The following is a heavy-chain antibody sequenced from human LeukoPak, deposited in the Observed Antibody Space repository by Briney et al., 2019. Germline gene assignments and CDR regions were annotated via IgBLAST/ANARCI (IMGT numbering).Heavy chain of an antibody. CDR1: GFTFSSSW. CDR2: INQDGSGK. V-gene: IGHV3-7*04. CDR3: VRGVDY. Sequence: GGSLRLSCAASGFTFSSSWMSWVRQAPGKGLEWVANINQDGSGKYYLDSLGGRFTISRDNAKNSLYLQVNSLRAEDTAVYYCVRGVDYWGQGILVTVSS. J-gene: IGHJ4*02.